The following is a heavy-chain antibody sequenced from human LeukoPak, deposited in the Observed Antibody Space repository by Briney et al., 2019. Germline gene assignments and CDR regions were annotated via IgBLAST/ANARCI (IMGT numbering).Heavy chain of an antibody. CDR3: AKSPADYGDDLFDC. J-gene: IGHJ4*02. V-gene: IGHV3-23*01. CDR2: ISGSGGRT. Sequence: GGSLRLSCAASGFTFSSCGMRCVRQAPGKGLEWVSGISGSGGRTSYADSVKARFNISRDNSKNTLYLQMNSLRPEDTAVYYCAKSPADYGDDLFDCWGQGTLVTVSS. D-gene: IGHD4-17*01. CDR1: GFTFSSCG.